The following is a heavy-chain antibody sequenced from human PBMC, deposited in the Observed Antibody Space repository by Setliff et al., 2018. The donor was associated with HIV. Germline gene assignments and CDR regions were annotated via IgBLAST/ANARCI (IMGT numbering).Heavy chain of an antibody. D-gene: IGHD6-13*01. CDR3: VRGGSSSWYRFFQL. V-gene: IGHV4-34*01. CDR1: VGSLSGYY. CDR2: IDPSGSI. J-gene: IGHJ1*01. Sequence: SETLSLTCGVSVGSLSGYYWSWIRQPPRKGLEWIGEIDPSGSITYNPSLKSRVTISADSFKNQFSLKLTSVIAADTSVYYCVRGGSSSWYRFFQLWGQGTLGTVSS.